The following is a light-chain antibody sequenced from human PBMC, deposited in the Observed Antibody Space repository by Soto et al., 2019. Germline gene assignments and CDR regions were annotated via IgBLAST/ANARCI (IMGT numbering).Light chain of an antibody. CDR3: QTWGTGIHV. V-gene: IGLV4-69*01. CDR2: LNSDGSH. J-gene: IGLJ1*01. Sequence: QSVLTQSPSASASLGASVKLTCTLSSGHSSYAIAWHQQQPEKGPRYLMKLNSDGSHSKGDGIPDRFSGSSSGAERYLIISSLQSEDEADYYCQTWGTGIHVFGTRTKLTVL. CDR1: SGHSSYA.